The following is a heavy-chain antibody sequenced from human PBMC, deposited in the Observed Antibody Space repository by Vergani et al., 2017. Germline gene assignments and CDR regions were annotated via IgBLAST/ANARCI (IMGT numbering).Heavy chain of an antibody. D-gene: IGHD2-2*01. CDR3: ARGDCSSTSCETFDY. CDR1: GGSISSGSYY. Sequence: QVQLQESGPGLVKPSQTLSLTCTVSGGSISSGSYYWSWIRQPPGKGLEWIGEINHSGSTNYNPSLKSRVTISVDTSKNQVALKLSSVTAADTAVFYCARGDCSSTSCETFDYWGQGTLVTVSS. J-gene: IGHJ4*02. CDR2: INHSGST. V-gene: IGHV4-39*07.